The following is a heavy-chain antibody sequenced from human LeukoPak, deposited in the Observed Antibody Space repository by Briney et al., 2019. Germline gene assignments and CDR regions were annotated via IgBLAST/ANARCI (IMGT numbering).Heavy chain of an antibody. V-gene: IGHV3-23*01. D-gene: IGHD4-17*01. Sequence: GGSLRLSCEASGFSFSTFAMSWVRQAPGKGPEWVSGISASGGSTYYADSVKGRFTISRDNPKNTLYLQMTGLGAEDTAVYYCAKAERGTPLTTPFDYWGQGTLVTVSS. CDR3: AKAERGTPLTTPFDY. CDR1: GFSFSTFA. J-gene: IGHJ4*02. CDR2: ISASGGST.